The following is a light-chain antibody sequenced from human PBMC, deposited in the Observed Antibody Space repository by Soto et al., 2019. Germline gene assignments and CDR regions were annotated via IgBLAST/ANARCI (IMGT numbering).Light chain of an antibody. V-gene: IGKV3-11*01. Sequence: EIVLTQSPATLSLSPGERATLSCRATQSVSRYLAWYQQKPGQAPRLLIYDASNRATGIPARFSGSGSGTDFTLTISSLEPEDVAVYYCQQRTNWPPRTFGQGTKLEIK. J-gene: IGKJ2*01. CDR3: QQRTNWPPRT. CDR1: QSVSRY. CDR2: DAS.